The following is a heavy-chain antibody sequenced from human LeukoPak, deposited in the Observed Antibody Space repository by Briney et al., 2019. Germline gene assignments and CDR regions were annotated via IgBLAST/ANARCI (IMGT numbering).Heavy chain of an antibody. J-gene: IGHJ4*02. Sequence: GGSLRLSCSASGFTFSSYAMHWVRQAPGKGLEYVSAISSNGGSTYYADFVKGRFTISRDNSKNTLYLQMSSLRAEVTAVYYCVKGGVAVAAVFDYWGQGTLVTVSS. CDR2: ISSNGGST. V-gene: IGHV3-64D*06. CDR3: VKGGVAVAAVFDY. D-gene: IGHD6-19*01. CDR1: GFTFSSYA.